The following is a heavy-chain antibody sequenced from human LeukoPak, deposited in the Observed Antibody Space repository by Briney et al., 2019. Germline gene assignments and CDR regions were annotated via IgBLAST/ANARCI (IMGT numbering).Heavy chain of an antibody. CDR1: GFTVSSNY. CDR3: ARVLRYFDWLLDY. D-gene: IGHD3-9*01. Sequence: GGSLRLSCAASGFTVSSNYMSWVRQAPGKGLEWVSVIYSGGSTYYADSVKGRFTISRDNSKNTLYLQTNSLRAEDTAVYYCARVLRYFDWLLDYWGQGTLVTVSS. CDR2: IYSGGST. V-gene: IGHV3-66*01. J-gene: IGHJ4*02.